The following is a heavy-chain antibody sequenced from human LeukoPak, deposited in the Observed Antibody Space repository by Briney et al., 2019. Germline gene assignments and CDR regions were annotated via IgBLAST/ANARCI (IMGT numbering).Heavy chain of an antibody. V-gene: IGHV3-30*02. CDR3: ARDPPYDSSGYLFDY. J-gene: IGHJ4*02. CDR2: IRYDGSNK. Sequence: GGSLRLSCAASGFTFSSYGMHWVRQAPGKGLEWVAFIRYDGSNKYYADSVKGRFTISRDNSKNTLYLQMNSLRAEDTAVYYCARDPPYDSSGYLFDYWGQGTLVTVSS. CDR1: GFTFSSYG. D-gene: IGHD3-22*01.